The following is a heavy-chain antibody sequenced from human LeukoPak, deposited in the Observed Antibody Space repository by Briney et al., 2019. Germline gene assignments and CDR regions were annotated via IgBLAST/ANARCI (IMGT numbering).Heavy chain of an antibody. D-gene: IGHD3-3*01. CDR2: ISSSSSTI. J-gene: IGHJ4*02. V-gene: IGHV3-48*02. CDR3: ARDTAPSITIFGVANRNFDY. CDR1: GFTFSSYS. Sequence: GGSLRLSCAASGFTFSSYSMNWVRQAPGKGLEWVSYISSSSSTIYYADSVKGRFTISRDNAKNSLYLQMNSLRDEDTAVYYCARDTAPSITIFGVANRNFDYWGQGTLVTVSS.